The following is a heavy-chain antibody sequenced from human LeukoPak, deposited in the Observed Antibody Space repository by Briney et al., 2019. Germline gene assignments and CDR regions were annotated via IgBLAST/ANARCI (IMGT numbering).Heavy chain of an antibody. J-gene: IGHJ3*02. CDR3: AKDENYYGSGSYEVDI. D-gene: IGHD3-10*01. V-gene: IGHV3-30*18. Sequence: GRSLRLSCAASGFIFSSYGMHWVRQAPGKGLEWVAVTSYDGSNKYYGDSVKGRFTISRDNSKNTLYLQMNSLRAEDTAVYYCAKDENYYGSGSYEVDIWGQGTMVTVSS. CDR1: GFIFSSYG. CDR2: TSYDGSNK.